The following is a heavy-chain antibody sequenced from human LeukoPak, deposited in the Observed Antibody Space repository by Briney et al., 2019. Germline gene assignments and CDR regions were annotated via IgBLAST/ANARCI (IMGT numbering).Heavy chain of an antibody. D-gene: IGHD3-10*01. CDR3: ARDFYGSGPGSYYYGMDV. Sequence: GGSLRLSCAASGFTFSSYAMHWVRQAPGKGLEWVAVISYDGSNKYYADSVKGRFTISRDNSKNTLYLQMNSLRAEDTAVYYCARDFYGSGPGSYYYGMDVWGQGTTVTVSS. V-gene: IGHV3-30*07. CDR2: ISYDGSNK. CDR1: GFTFSSYA. J-gene: IGHJ6*02.